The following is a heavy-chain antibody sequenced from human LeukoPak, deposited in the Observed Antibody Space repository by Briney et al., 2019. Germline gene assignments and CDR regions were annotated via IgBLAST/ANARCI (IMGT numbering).Heavy chain of an antibody. CDR1: GGTFSSYA. D-gene: IGHD3-10*01. Sequence: GASVKVSCKASGGTFSSYAISWVRQAPGQGLEWMGGIIPIFGTANYAQKFQGRVTITADESTSTAYMELSSLRSEDTAVYYCARDGPTYYGSVLNWFDPWGQGTTVIVSS. CDR3: ARDGPTYYGSVLNWFDP. V-gene: IGHV1-69*01. CDR2: IIPIFGTA. J-gene: IGHJ5*01.